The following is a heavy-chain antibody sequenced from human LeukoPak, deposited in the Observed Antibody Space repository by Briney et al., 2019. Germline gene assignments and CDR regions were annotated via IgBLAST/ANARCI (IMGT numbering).Heavy chain of an antibody. CDR3: ASLMTTDGDY. V-gene: IGHV4-4*07. CDR1: GGSISSYY. Sequence: SETLSLTCTVSGGSISSYYWSWIRQPAGNGLEWIGRIYTSGSTNYNPPLKSRVTMSVDTSKNQYSLKLSSVTAADTAVYYCASLMTTDGDYWGQGTLVTVSS. D-gene: IGHD4-11*01. CDR2: IYTSGST. J-gene: IGHJ4*02.